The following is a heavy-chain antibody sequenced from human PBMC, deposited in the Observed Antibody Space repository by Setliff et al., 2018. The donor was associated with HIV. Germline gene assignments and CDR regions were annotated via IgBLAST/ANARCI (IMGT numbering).Heavy chain of an antibody. CDR3: ARAPRDGNNYGYQPYYFDY. CDR2: INPNNGGT. J-gene: IGHJ4*02. CDR1: GYTFTGYY. D-gene: IGHD4-17*01. V-gene: IGHV1-2*02. Sequence: GASVKVSCKASGYTFTGYYMHWVRQAPGQGLEWMGWINPNNGGTNYAQKFQGRVTMTRDTSISTAYMELSRLRSEDTAVYYCARAPRDGNNYGYQPYYFDYWGQGTLVTVSS.